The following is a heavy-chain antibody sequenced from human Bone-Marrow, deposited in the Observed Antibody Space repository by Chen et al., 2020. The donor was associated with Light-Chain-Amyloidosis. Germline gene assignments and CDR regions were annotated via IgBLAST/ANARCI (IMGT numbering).Heavy chain of an antibody. CDR1: GFTFSSYG. CDR2: ISYDGSNK. J-gene: IGHJ6*02. V-gene: IGHV3-30*18. Sequence: QVQLVESGGGVVQPGRSLRLSCAASGFTFSSYGMHWVRQAPGKGLEWVAVISYDGSNKYYADSVKGRFTISRDNSKNTLYLQMNSLRAEDTAVYYCAKEVAGPGGYYYYGMDVWGQGTTVTVSS. CDR3: AKEVAGPGGYYYYGMDV. D-gene: IGHD6-19*01.